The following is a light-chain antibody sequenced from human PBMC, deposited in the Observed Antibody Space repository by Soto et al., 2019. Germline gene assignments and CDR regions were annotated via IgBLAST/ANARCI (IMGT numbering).Light chain of an antibody. V-gene: IGKV3-15*01. Sequence: EIVMTQVPAPPSVSPGGKTPPSCRASQSVSGNLAWYQQTPGQAPRLLIYGASTRATGIPARFSGSGFGTEFTLTISSLKSEDFAVYYCQQYNYRPPAFGQGTRLEIK. CDR2: GAS. J-gene: IGKJ5*01. CDR3: QQYNYRPPA. CDR1: QSVSGN.